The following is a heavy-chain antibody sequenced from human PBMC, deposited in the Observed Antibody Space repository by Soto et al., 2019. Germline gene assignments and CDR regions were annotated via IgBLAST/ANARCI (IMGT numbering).Heavy chain of an antibody. V-gene: IGHV4-59*06. D-gene: IGHD5-12*01. CDR1: GGSISSYY. Sequence: SETLSLTCTVSGGSISSYYWSWIRQHPGKGLEWIGYIYYSGSTYYNPSLKSRVTISVDTSKNQFSLKLSSVTAADTAVYYCARESGGYSGYGMDVWGQGTTVTVSS. CDR3: ARESGGYSGYGMDV. J-gene: IGHJ6*02. CDR2: IYYSGST.